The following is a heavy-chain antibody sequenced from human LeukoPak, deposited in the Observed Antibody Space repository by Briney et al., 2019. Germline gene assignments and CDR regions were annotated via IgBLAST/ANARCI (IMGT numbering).Heavy chain of an antibody. Sequence: EASVKVSCKVSGYTLTELSMHWVRQAPGKGLEWMGGFDPEDGETIYAQKFQGRVTMTEDTSTDTAYMELSSLRSEDTAVYYCATDGDYDPSGWYFDLWGRGTLVTVSS. V-gene: IGHV1-24*01. D-gene: IGHD4-17*01. J-gene: IGHJ2*01. CDR2: FDPEDGET. CDR3: ATDGDYDPSGWYFDL. CDR1: GYTLTELS.